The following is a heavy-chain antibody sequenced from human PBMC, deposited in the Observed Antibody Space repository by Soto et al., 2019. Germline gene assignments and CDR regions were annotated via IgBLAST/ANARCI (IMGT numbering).Heavy chain of an antibody. CDR2: IYYSGST. V-gene: IGHV4-39*01. CDR1: GGSISSSSYY. D-gene: IGHD6-6*01. Sequence: NPSETLSLTCTVSGGSISSSSYYWGWIRQPPGKGLEWIGSIYYSGSTYYNPSLKSRVTISVDTSKNQFSLKLSSVTAADTAVYYCASRLAARHEITYYYYGMDVWGQGTTVTVSS. CDR3: ASRLAARHEITYYYYGMDV. J-gene: IGHJ6*02.